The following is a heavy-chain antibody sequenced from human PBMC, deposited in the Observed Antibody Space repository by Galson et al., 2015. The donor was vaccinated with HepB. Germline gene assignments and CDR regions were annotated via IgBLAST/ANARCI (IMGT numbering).Heavy chain of an antibody. V-gene: IGHV6-1*01. CDR2: TYYRSKWYN. Sequence: CAISGDSVSSNSAAWNWIRQSPSRGLEWLGRTYYRSKWYNDYAVSVKSRITINPDTSKNQFSLQLNSVTPEDTAVYYCARETGIAVAGGPNYYYYYMDVWGKGTTVTVSS. CDR1: GDSVSSNSAA. CDR3: ARETGIAVAGGPNYYYYYMDV. D-gene: IGHD6-19*01. J-gene: IGHJ6*03.